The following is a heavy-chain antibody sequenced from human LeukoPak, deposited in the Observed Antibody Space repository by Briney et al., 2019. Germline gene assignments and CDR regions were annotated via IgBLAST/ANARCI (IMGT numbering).Heavy chain of an antibody. CDR2: MYYSGRT. V-gene: IGHV4-59*01. J-gene: IGHJ3*02. Sequence: SETLSLTCTVSGGSIRSYYWNWIRQPPGRGLEWIGYMYYSGRTNYNPSLKSRVTISVDTSKSQFSLKLNSVTAADTAVYYCARVRSIAVVGDAFDIWGQGTMVTVSS. CDR1: GGSIRSYY. D-gene: IGHD6-19*01. CDR3: ARVRSIAVVGDAFDI.